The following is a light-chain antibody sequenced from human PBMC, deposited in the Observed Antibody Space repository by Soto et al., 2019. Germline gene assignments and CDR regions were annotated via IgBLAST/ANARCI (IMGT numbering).Light chain of an antibody. CDR2: EVS. CDR1: SSDVGAYKY. V-gene: IGLV2-8*01. Sequence: QSVLTQPPSASGSPGQSVTISCTGTSSDVGAYKYVSWYQQYPGNAPKLMIYEVSKRPSGVPDRFSGSTSGNTASLTVAGLQAEEEADYYCTSYVGSNIWVFGGGTKVTVL. J-gene: IGLJ3*02. CDR3: TSYVGSNIWV.